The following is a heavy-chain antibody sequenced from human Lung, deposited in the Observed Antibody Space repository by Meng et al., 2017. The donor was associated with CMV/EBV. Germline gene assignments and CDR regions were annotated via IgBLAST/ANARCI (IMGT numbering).Heavy chain of an antibody. CDR1: GGSISSSSYY. CDR3: ARDRDCSSTSCYDSVF. D-gene: IGHD2-2*01. Sequence: GSLRLXCTVSGGSISSSSYYWGWIRQPPGKGLEWIGSIYYSGSTYYNPSLKSRVTISVDTSKNQFSLKLSSVTAADTAVYYCARDRDCSSTSCYDSVFWGQGTLVTFSS. CDR2: IYYSGST. J-gene: IGHJ4*02. V-gene: IGHV4-39*07.